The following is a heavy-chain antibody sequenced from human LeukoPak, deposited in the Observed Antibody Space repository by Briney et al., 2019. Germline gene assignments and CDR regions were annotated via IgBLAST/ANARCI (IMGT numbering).Heavy chain of an antibody. J-gene: IGHJ3*02. CDR2: IVPIFGIA. CDR3: GSGDCGDCGGSDAFDI. CDR1: RVTSSSYA. V-gene: IGHV1-69*04. D-gene: IGHD4-17*01. Sequence: SLKLSCKASRVTSSSYAISWVRQSPGQGVKSLGRIVPIFGIANSAQTLQRRVTITADKSTRTDYMEPSSLRSEDTAVYCGGSGDCGDCGGSDAFDIWGQGTMVTVSS.